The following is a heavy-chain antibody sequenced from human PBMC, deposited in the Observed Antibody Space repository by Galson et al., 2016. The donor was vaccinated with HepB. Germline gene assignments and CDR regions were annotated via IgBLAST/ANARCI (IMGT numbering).Heavy chain of an antibody. CDR2: MNPNSGDT. Sequence: SVKVSCKASEYTFSTYEINWVRQATGQGLEWMGWMNPNSGDTGHTQRFQGRVTMTRDTSTSTAYMELSSLRSEDTAVYYCERAIRRGRPLRSLVSWGQGTLVTVSS. V-gene: IGHV1-8*02. CDR3: ERAIRRGRPLRSLVS. CDR1: EYTFSTYE. J-gene: IGHJ4*02. D-gene: IGHD2-2*01.